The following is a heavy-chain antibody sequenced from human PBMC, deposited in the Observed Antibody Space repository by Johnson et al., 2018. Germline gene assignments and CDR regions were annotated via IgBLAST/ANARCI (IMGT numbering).Heavy chain of an antibody. D-gene: IGHD2/OR15-2a*01. CDR1: GFSLTNYW. CDR3: VREGFYGSLDI. Sequence: EVQLVESGGGLVQPGGSLRISCTASGFSLTNYWMHWVRQAPGKGLVWVSRIDYDGSRTNYADSVKGRFSISRDNAKNTLHLQMNSLRVDETALYYCVREGFYGSLDIWGHGTMVSVSS. J-gene: IGHJ3*02. V-gene: IGHV3-74*01. CDR2: IDYDGSRT.